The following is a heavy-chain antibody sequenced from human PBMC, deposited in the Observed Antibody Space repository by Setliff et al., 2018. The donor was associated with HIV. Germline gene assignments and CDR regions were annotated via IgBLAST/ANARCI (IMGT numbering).Heavy chain of an antibody. J-gene: IGHJ6*03. CDR3: ARAPPRITIFGVVVSSDYYNYYKDG. D-gene: IGHD3-3*01. CDR2: INTNTGNP. Sequence: ASVKVSCKASGYTFTNYAMNWVRQAPGQGLEWMGRINTNTGNPTYAQGFTGRFVFSLDTSVSTAFLQISSLQAEDTAVYYCARAPPRITIFGVVVSSDYYNYYKDGWGKGTTVTVSS. CDR1: GYTFTNYA. V-gene: IGHV7-4-1*02.